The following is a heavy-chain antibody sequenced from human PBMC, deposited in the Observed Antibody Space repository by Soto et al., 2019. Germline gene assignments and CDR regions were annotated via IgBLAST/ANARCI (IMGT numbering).Heavy chain of an antibody. D-gene: IGHD6-13*01. CDR3: AKDVLPGIAAAGLRSIVDY. J-gene: IGHJ4*02. V-gene: IGHV3-23*01. Sequence: PGGSLRLSCAASGFTFTKYAMSWVRQAPGKGLEWVSGTSGSGGSTYYADSVKGRFTISRDNSKNTLYLQMNSLRAEDTAVYYCAKDVLPGIAAAGLRSIVDYWGQGTLVTVSS. CDR1: GFTFTKYA. CDR2: TSGSGGST.